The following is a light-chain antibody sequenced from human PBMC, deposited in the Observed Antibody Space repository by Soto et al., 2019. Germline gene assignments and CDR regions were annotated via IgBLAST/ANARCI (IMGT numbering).Light chain of an antibody. CDR3: QTWGTGPVV. CDR1: SGHSSYA. Sequence: QSVLTQSPSASASLGASVKLTCTLSSGHSSYAIAWHQQQPEKGPRYLMKLNSDGSHNKGDGIPDRFSGSSSGAERFLTISSLQSEDEADYYCQTWGTGPVVFGGGTKLTVL. J-gene: IGLJ2*01. V-gene: IGLV4-69*01. CDR2: LNSDGSH.